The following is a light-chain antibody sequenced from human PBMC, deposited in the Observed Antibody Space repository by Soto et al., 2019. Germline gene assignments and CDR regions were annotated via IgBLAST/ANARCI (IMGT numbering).Light chain of an antibody. CDR2: EVT. V-gene: IGLV2-8*01. CDR1: SSDVGGYNY. Sequence: QSALTQPPSASGSPGQSVTISCTGTSSDVGGYNYVSWYQQHPGKAPKLMIYEVTKRPSGVPNRFSGSKSGNTASLTVSGLQAEDEDHYYCSSRAKNAGGDHGVFGGGTKLTVL. J-gene: IGLJ3*02. CDR3: SSRAKNAGGDHGV.